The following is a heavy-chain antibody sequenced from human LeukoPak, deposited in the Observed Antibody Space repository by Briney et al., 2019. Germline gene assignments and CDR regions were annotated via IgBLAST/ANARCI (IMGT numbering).Heavy chain of an antibody. CDR1: GFTFSSYS. Sequence: GGPLRLSCAASGFTFSSYSMNWVRQAPGKGLEWVSSISSSSSYIYYADSVKGRFTISRDNAKNSLYLQMNSLRAEDTAVYYCARDKGGPPYYYYYMDVWGKGTTVTVSS. D-gene: IGHD3-16*01. CDR2: ISSSSSYI. J-gene: IGHJ6*03. V-gene: IGHV3-21*01. CDR3: ARDKGGPPYYYYYMDV.